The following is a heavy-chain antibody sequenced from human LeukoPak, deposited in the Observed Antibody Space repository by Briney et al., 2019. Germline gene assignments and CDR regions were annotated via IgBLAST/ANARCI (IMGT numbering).Heavy chain of an antibody. D-gene: IGHD2-21*02. Sequence: ASVKVSCKASGYTFTGYYMHWVRQAPGQGLEWMGWINPNSGGTNYAQKFQGRVTMTRDTSIITAYMELSRLRSDDTAVYYCARDLRVAYCGGDCYPRSFDYWGQGTLVTVSS. CDR1: GYTFTGYY. CDR2: INPNSGGT. V-gene: IGHV1-2*02. J-gene: IGHJ4*02. CDR3: ARDLRVAYCGGDCYPRSFDY.